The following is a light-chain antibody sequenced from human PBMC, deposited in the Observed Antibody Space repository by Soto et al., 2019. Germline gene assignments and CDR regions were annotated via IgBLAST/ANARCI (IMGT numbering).Light chain of an antibody. CDR3: QHYDGYPQT. CDR1: QSISNW. V-gene: IGKV1-5*01. Sequence: DIQITQSPSTLSASVGDRVTITCRASQSISNWFAWYQQKPGKAPKLLIYDASSLQSGVPSRFSGSGSGTDFTLTISSLQPEDFGTYYCQHYDGYPQTFGQGTRLEI. CDR2: DAS. J-gene: IGKJ5*01.